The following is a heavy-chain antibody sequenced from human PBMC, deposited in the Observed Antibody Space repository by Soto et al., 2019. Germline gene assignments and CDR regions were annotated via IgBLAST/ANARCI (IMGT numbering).Heavy chain of an antibody. CDR2: IHFCGSV. CDR3: AREDDGGDRDYYGLDV. Sequence: QVQLQQSGPGLVKPSQTLSLTCTVSRGSISGDYYYWTWIRQSPGKGLEWIGYIHFCGSVLYNPSFKSRPTISVDTSKNQFSLHLRSVTAADTAVYFCAREDDGGDRDYYGLDVWGQGTTVTVSS. CDR1: RGSISGDYYY. V-gene: IGHV4-30-4*08. J-gene: IGHJ6*02. D-gene: IGHD2-21*02.